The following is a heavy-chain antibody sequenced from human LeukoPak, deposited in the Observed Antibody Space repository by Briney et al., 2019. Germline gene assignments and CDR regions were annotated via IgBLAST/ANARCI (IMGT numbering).Heavy chain of an antibody. CDR3: ARADGAPYDFWSGYQVYYFDY. V-gene: IGHV4-59*01. CDR2: IYYSGST. D-gene: IGHD3-3*01. J-gene: IGHJ4*02. Sequence: PSETLSLTCTVSGGSISSYYWSWIRQPPGKGLEWIGYIYYSGSTNYNPSLKSRVTISVDTSKNQFSLKLSSVTAADTAVYYCARADGAPYDFWSGYQVYYFDYWGQGTLVTVSS. CDR1: GGSISSYY.